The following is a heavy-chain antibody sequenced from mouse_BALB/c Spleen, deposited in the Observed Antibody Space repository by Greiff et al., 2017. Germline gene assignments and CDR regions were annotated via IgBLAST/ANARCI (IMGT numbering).Heavy chain of an antibody. Sequence: EVNVVESGGGLVQPGGSLRLSCATSGFTFSDFYMEWVRQPPGKRLEWIAASRNKANDYTTEYSASVKGRFIVSRDTSQSILYLQMNALRAEDTAIYYCARDDEEYFDVWGAGTTVTVSS. CDR2: SRNKANDYTT. CDR1: GFTFSDFY. J-gene: IGHJ1*01. V-gene: IGHV7-1*02. CDR3: ARDDEEYFDV.